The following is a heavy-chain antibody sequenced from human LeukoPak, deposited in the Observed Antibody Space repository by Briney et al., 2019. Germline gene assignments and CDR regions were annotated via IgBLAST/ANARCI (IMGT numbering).Heavy chain of an antibody. CDR3: TRGSIAYYYMGV. CDR2: IYYSGST. J-gene: IGHJ6*03. V-gene: IGHV4-39*07. Sequence: SETLSLTCTVSGGSISSSSYYWGWIRQPPGKGLEWIGSIYYSGSTYYNPSLKSRVTISVDTSKNQFSLKLSSVTAADTAVYYCTRGSIAYYYMGVWGKGTTVTISS. D-gene: IGHD3-22*01. CDR1: GGSISSSSYY.